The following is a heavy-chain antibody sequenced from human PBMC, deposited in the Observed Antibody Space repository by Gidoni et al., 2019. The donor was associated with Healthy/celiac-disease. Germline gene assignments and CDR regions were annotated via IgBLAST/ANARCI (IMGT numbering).Heavy chain of an antibody. D-gene: IGHD3-22*01. Sequence: SLTSGYYWGWIRQPPGKGLEWIGSIYHSGSTYYNPSLKSRVTISVDTSKNQFSLKLSSVTAADTAVYYCATHPYYYDSSGYYYGYFQHWGQGTLVTVSS. V-gene: IGHV4-38-2*01. CDR1: SLTSGYY. CDR3: ATHPYYYDSSGYYYGYFQH. CDR2: IYHSGST. J-gene: IGHJ1*01.